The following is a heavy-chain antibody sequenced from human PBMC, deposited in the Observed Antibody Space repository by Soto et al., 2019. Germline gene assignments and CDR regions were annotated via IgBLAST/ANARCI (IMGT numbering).Heavy chain of an antibody. CDR1: GGTFSRYS. V-gene: IGHV1-69*13. CDR2: IIPIFGIP. D-gene: IGHD2-15*01. J-gene: IGHJ6*02. Sequence: ASVKVSCKASGGTFSRYSITWVRQAPGHGLEWIGRIIPIFGIPSYAQKFQGRVTITADESTSTAYMELSSLRAEDTAVYYCASEYCSGGSCYYYGMDVWGQGTTVTVSS. CDR3: ASEYCSGGSCYYYGMDV.